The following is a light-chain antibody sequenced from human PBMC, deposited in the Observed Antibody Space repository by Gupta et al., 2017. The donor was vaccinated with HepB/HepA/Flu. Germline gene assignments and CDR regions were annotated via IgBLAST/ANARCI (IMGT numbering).Light chain of an antibody. CDR1: SANTGGGND. J-gene: IGLJ3*02. CDR2: DNS. V-gene: IGLV1-40*01. CDR3: QSYDSSLSGWV. Sequence: SANTGGGNDANWYQQLPGKAPKILIYDNSNRPSGVPDRFSGSKSGNSASLTITGLQAEDEADYYCQSYDSSLSGWVFGGGTKLTVL.